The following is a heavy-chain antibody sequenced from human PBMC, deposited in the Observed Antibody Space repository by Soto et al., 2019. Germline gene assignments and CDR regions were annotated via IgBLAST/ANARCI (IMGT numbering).Heavy chain of an antibody. CDR1: GYTFTSYA. J-gene: IGHJ3*02. D-gene: IGHD6-19*01. V-gene: IGHV1-3*01. Sequence: ASVKVSFKASGYTFTSYAMHWVRQAPGQRLEWMGWINAGNGNTKYSQKFQGRVTITRDTSASTAYMELSSLRSEDTAVYYCARDRSYSSGWNDAFDIWGQGTMVTVSS. CDR3: ARDRSYSSGWNDAFDI. CDR2: INAGNGNT.